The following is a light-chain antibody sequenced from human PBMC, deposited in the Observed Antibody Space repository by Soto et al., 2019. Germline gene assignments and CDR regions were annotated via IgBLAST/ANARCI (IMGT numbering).Light chain of an antibody. CDR1: SSDVGLYNL. CDR2: EVN. Sequence: QSVLTQPASVSGSPGQSITIACTGTSSDVGLYNLVSWYQQLPGKAPKLIIYEVNERPAGISDRFSGSKSGNTASLTISGRQEEDDAEYYCCSYVGSSILMFGGGTKLTVL. CDR3: CSYVGSSILM. J-gene: IGLJ3*02. V-gene: IGLV2-23*02.